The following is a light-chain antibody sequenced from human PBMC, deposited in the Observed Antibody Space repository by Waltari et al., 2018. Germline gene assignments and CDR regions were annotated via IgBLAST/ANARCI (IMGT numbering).Light chain of an antibody. J-gene: IGLJ3*02. Sequence: QSVLTQSPSVSGAPGQRVTISCTGSSSNIGAGYDVHWYQQLPGTAPKLLIYGNSNRPPGAPDRFSGANAGTSASLAITGLQAEDEADYYCQSYDSSLSGSRVFGGGTKLTVL. CDR2: GNS. CDR1: SSNIGAGYD. CDR3: QSYDSSLSGSRV. V-gene: IGLV1-40*01.